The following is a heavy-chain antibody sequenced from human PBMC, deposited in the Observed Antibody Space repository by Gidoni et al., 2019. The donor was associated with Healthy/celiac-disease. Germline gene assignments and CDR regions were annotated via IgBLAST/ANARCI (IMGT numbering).Heavy chain of an antibody. J-gene: IGHJ4*02. D-gene: IGHD5-18*01. CDR3: ASGRLGYTYGPFDY. V-gene: IGHV3-48*01. Sequence: EVQLVESGGGLVQPGGSLRLSCAASGFTFSRYTMNWVRQAPGKGLEWVSYISSSSSTIYYADSVKGRFTISRDNAKNSLYLQMNSLRAEDTAVYYCASGRLGYTYGPFDYWGQGTLVTVSS. CDR1: GFTFSRYT. CDR2: ISSSSSTI.